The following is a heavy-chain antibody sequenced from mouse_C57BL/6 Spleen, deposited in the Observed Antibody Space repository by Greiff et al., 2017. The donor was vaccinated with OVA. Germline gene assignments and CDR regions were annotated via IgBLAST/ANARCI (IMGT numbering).Heavy chain of an antibody. CDR2: IDPETGGT. D-gene: IGHD2-3*01. CDR3: TRGIDDGYYGGY. CDR1: GYTFTDYE. J-gene: IGHJ2*01. Sequence: QVHVKQSGAELVRPGASVTLSCKASGYTFTDYEMHWVKQTPVHGLEWIGAIDPETGGTAYNQKFKGKAILTADKSSSTAYMELRSLTSEDSAVYYCTRGIDDGYYGGYWGQGTTLTVSS. V-gene: IGHV1-15*01.